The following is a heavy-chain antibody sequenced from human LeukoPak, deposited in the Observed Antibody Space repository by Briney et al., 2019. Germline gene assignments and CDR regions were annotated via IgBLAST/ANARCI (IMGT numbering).Heavy chain of an antibody. V-gene: IGHV3-23*01. Sequence: GGSLRLSCAASGFTFSSYAMSWVRQAPGKGLEWVSAISGSGGSTYYADSVKGRFTISRDNSKNTLYLQMNSLRAEDTAVYYCAKDHDTFGGVIVDSYFDYWGQGTLVTVSS. CDR1: GFTFSSYA. CDR2: ISGSGGST. CDR3: AKDHDTFGGVIVDSYFDY. J-gene: IGHJ4*02. D-gene: IGHD3-16*02.